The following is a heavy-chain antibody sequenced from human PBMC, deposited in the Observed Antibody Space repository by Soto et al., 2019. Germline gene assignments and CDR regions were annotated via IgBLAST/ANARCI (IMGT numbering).Heavy chain of an antibody. J-gene: IGHJ6*02. CDR1: GFTFSSYA. CDR2: ISYDGSTK. CDR3: ARDYYRFNSGYGFSMDV. V-gene: IGHV3-30-3*01. Sequence: QVQLVESGGGVVQPGRSLRLSCAASGFTFSSYAMHWVRQAPGKGLEWVAVISYDGSTKYYADSVKGRFTISRDNSKNTLYLQMNSLRAEDTAVYYCARDYYRFNSGYGFSMDVWGQGTTVTVYS. D-gene: IGHD5-12*01.